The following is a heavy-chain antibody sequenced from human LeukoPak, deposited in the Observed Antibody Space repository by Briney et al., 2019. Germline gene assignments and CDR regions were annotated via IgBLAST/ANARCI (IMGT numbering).Heavy chain of an antibody. CDR1: GYTFISYG. CDR2: IGPNNGNT. J-gene: IGHJ3*02. Sequence: ASVKVSCKASGYTFISYGISWVRQAPGQGLEWMGWIGPNNGNTNYAQKLQGRVTMTTDTSTGTAYMELSSLRSEDTAVYYCARKRGDAFDIWGQGTMVTVSS. CDR3: ARKRGDAFDI. V-gene: IGHV1-18*01.